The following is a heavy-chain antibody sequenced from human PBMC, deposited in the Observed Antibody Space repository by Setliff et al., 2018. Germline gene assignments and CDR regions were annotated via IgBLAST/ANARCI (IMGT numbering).Heavy chain of an antibody. Sequence: ASVKVSCKTSGDTFVSYYVHWVRQAPGRGLEWMGLIKPGIDTATYAQKFQGRVTMTRDTSAKIVFMELNGLRSDDTAVYYCARDVTGTYNGRLEYWGLGTLVTVSS. V-gene: IGHV1-46*01. CDR2: IKPGIDTA. CDR1: GDTFVSYY. D-gene: IGHD1-1*01. J-gene: IGHJ4*02. CDR3: ARDVTGTYNGRLEY.